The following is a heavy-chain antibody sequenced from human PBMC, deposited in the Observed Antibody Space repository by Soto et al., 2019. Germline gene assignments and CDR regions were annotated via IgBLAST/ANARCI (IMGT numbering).Heavy chain of an antibody. D-gene: IGHD6-6*01. Sequence: SVNVSCKASGFTFTSSAVQWVRQARGQRLEWIGWIVVGSGNTNYAQKFQERVTITRDMSTSTAYMELSSLRSEDTAVYYCAAARPKAYYYYGMDVWGQGTTVTVSS. CDR2: IVVGSGNT. CDR1: GFTFTSSA. J-gene: IGHJ6*02. CDR3: AAARPKAYYYYGMDV. V-gene: IGHV1-58*01.